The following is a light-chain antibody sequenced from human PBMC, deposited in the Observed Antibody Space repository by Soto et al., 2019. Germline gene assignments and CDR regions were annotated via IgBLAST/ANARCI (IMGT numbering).Light chain of an antibody. CDR2: GAS. J-gene: IGKJ1*01. CDR1: QSVSNN. Sequence: EIVMTQSPSTLSMSPGERATLSCRAGQSVSNNLAWYQQKPGQAPRLLIYGASTRATGIPARFSGSGSGTEFTLTISSLQSEDFAVYYCHQYNTWPPRTFGSGSKVDIK. CDR3: HQYNTWPPRT. V-gene: IGKV3-15*01.